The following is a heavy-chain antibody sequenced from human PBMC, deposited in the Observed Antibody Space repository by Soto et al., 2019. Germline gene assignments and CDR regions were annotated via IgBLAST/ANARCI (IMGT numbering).Heavy chain of an antibody. CDR3: ARGSGWYFDY. Sequence: ASVKVSCKASGGTFSSYAISWVRQAPGQGLEWMGGIIPIFVTADYAQKFQGRVTITADESTSTAYMELSSLRSEDTAVYYCARGSGWYFDYWGQGTLVTVSS. CDR2: IIPIFVTA. V-gene: IGHV1-69*13. CDR1: GGTFSSYA. D-gene: IGHD6-19*01. J-gene: IGHJ4*02.